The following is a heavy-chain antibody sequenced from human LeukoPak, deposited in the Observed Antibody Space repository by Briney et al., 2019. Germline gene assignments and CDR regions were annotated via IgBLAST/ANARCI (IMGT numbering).Heavy chain of an antibody. Sequence: GGSLRLSCAASGFTFSNAWMNWVRQAPGKGLEWLGFITSKTYGEATEYAASVKGRFTISRDDFKSIAYLKMDSLKSEDTAVYYCARGTDFWSGYYFDYWGQGTLVTVSS. V-gene: IGHV3-71*01. J-gene: IGHJ4*02. CDR3: ARGTDFWSGYYFDY. D-gene: IGHD3-3*01. CDR1: GFTFSNAW. CDR2: ITSKTYGEAT.